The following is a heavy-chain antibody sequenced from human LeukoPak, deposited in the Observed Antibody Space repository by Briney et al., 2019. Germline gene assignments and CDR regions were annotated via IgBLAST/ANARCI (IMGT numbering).Heavy chain of an antibody. CDR2: IYPGDSDT. CDR3: ARHKYSSSALPDDAFDI. V-gene: IGHV5-51*01. CDR1: GYRFTSYW. D-gene: IGHD6-6*01. Sequence: GASLKISCKGSGYRFTSYWIGWVRQMPGKGVEWMGIIYPGDSDTRYSPSFQGQVTISADKSISTAYLQWSSLKASDTAMYYCARHKYSSSALPDDAFDIWGQGTMVTVSS. J-gene: IGHJ3*02.